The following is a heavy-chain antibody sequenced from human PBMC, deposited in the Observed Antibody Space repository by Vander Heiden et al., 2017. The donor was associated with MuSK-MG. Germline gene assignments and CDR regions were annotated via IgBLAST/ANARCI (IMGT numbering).Heavy chain of an antibody. CDR3: AREWYYYDSSGYSHDAFDM. CDR2: IFHSGST. Sequence: QVQLQESGSGLVKPSETLSLTCTVSGGSIGNYYWSWIRQPPGKELEWIGYIFHSGSTNYNPALKSRVTMSVDTSKNQFSLRLSFVTAADTAVYYCAREWYYYDSSGYSHDAFDMWGQGTMVSVSS. CDR1: GGSIGNYY. D-gene: IGHD3-22*01. J-gene: IGHJ3*02. V-gene: IGHV4-59*01.